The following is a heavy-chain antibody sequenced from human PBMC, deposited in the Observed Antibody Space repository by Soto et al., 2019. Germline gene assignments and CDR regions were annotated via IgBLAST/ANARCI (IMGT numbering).Heavy chain of an antibody. CDR1: GFTFSSYG. Sequence: QVQLVESGGGVVQPGRSLRLSCAASGFTFSSYGIHWVRQAPGKGLEWVAVIWYDGSNKYYADSVKGRFTISRDNSKNTLDLQMNILRAEDTAVYYCARDRYSSGWYDLDYWGQGTLVTVSS. CDR2: IWYDGSNK. D-gene: IGHD6-19*01. V-gene: IGHV3-33*01. J-gene: IGHJ4*02. CDR3: ARDRYSSGWYDLDY.